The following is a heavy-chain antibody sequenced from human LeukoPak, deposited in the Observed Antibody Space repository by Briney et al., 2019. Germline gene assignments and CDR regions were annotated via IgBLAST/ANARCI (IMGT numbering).Heavy chain of an antibody. Sequence: PSETLSLTCTVSGVSMSSYYWSWIRQSPGKGLEWIGYIQFSGNTNYNPSLKSRVTISEETSKNQFSLRLSSVTAADTAVYYCARRPVTLKILAAAGADDFWGQGTLVTVSS. CDR3: ARRPVTLKILAAAGADDF. J-gene: IGHJ4*02. CDR1: GVSMSSYY. CDR2: IQFSGNT. V-gene: IGHV4-59*01. D-gene: IGHD6-13*01.